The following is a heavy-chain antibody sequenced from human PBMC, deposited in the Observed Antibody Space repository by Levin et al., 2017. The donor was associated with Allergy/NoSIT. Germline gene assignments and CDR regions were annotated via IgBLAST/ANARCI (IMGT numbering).Heavy chain of an antibody. CDR2: IKQDGSEK. CDR3: ARDRSVPAATGGYYYYGMDV. Sequence: PGGSLRLSCAASGFTFSSYWMSWVRQAPGKGLEWVANIKQDGSEKYYVDSVKGRFTISRDNAKNSLYLQMNSLRAEDTAVYYCARDRSVPAATGGYYYYGMDVWGQGTTVTVSS. CDR1: GFTFSSYW. D-gene: IGHD2-2*01. V-gene: IGHV3-7*01. J-gene: IGHJ6*02.